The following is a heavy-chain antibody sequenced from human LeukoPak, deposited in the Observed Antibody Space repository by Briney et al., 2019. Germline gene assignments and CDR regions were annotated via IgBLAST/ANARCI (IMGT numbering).Heavy chain of an antibody. Sequence: QTGGSLRLSCAASGFTFSSYEMNWVRQAPGNGMEWVSYISSSGSTIYYADSVKGRFTISRDNAKNSLYLQMNSLRAEDTAVYYCAELGSTMIGGVWGKGTTVTISS. V-gene: IGHV3-48*03. CDR2: ISSSGSTI. CDR3: AELGSTMIGGV. CDR1: GFTFSSYE. D-gene: IGHD3-10*02. J-gene: IGHJ6*04.